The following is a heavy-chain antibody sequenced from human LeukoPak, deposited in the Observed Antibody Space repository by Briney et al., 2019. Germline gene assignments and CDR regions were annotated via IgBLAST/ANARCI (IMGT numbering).Heavy chain of an antibody. CDR2: IRYERNEK. CDR1: GFTFSNYG. Sequence: GGSLRLSCAASGFTFSNYGMHWVRQAPAKGLEWGAFIRYERNEKYYADSVKGRFTISRDNSKNRLYLAMNSLRAEDMAVYYCARGTTVTHYWGQGTLVTVSS. V-gene: IGHV3-30*02. D-gene: IGHD4-11*01. J-gene: IGHJ4*02. CDR3: ARGTTVTHY.